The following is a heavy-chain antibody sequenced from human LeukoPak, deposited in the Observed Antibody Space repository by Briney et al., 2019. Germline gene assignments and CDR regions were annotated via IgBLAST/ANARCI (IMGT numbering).Heavy chain of an antibody. CDR3: TTSNSYYGMDV. Sequence: GGSLRLSCPASGFTFSNAWRNWFRQAPGKGLEWVGRIKSKTDGGTTDYAAPVKGRFTISRDDSKNTLYLQMNSLKTEDTAVYYCTTSNSYYGMDVWGQGTTVTVSS. V-gene: IGHV3-15*07. CDR1: GFTFSNAW. CDR2: IKSKTDGGTT. J-gene: IGHJ6*02. D-gene: IGHD2/OR15-2a*01.